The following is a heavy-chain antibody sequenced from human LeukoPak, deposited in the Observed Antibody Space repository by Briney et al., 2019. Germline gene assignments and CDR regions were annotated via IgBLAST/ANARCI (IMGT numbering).Heavy chain of an antibody. J-gene: IGHJ5*02. CDR1: GFTFSSYA. D-gene: IGHD3-3*01. CDR2: ICGSGGST. CDR3: AKAGYDFWSGYFTAYWFDP. Sequence: GGSLRLSCAASGFTFSSYAMSWVRQAPGKGLEWVSAICGSGGSTYYAYSVKGRFTISRDNSKNTLYLQMNSLRAEDTAVYYCAKAGYDFWSGYFTAYWFDPWGQGTLVTVSS. V-gene: IGHV3-23*01.